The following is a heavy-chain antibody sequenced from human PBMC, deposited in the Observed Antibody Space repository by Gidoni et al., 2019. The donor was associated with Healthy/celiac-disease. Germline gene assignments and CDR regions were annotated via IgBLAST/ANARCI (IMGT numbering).Heavy chain of an antibody. D-gene: IGHD2-2*01. V-gene: IGHV3-30-3*01. CDR3: ARDTYCSSTSCRGGFDI. CDR2: ISHDGSNK. J-gene: IGHJ3*02. Sequence: QVQLVESGGGVVQPGRSLRLSCAASGFTFSTYAMHWVRQAPGKGLEWVAVISHDGSNKSYADSVKGRFTISRDNSKNTLYLQMNSLRAEDMAVYFCARDTYCSSTSCRGGFDIWGQGTTVTVSS. CDR1: GFTFSTYA.